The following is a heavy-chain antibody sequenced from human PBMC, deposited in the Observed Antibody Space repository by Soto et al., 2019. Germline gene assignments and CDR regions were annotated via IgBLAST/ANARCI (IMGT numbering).Heavy chain of an antibody. J-gene: IGHJ4*02. D-gene: IGHD3-22*01. CDR3: ARHRRYYYDSSGYPDF. CDR2: IFHSGST. Sequence: SETLSLTCTVSGGSTSSTNYYWGWIRQPPGQGLEWLGTIFHSGSTYYNPSLKSRVTLSVDASKNQFSLELSSVTAADTAVYYCARHRRYYYDSSGYPDFWGQGALVTVSS. CDR1: GGSTSSTNYY. V-gene: IGHV4-39*01.